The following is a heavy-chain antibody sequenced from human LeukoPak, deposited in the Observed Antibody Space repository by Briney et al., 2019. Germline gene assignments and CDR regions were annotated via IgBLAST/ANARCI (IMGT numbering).Heavy chain of an antibody. Sequence: PSETLSLTCAVYGGSFSGYYWSWIRQPPGKGLEWIGEINRSGSTNYNPSLKSRVTISVDTSKNQFSLKLSSVTAADTAVYYCARDGSGSVSRRTGTNWFDPWGQGTLVTVSS. D-gene: IGHD3-10*01. CDR3: ARDGSGSVSRRTGTNWFDP. V-gene: IGHV4-34*01. J-gene: IGHJ5*02. CDR2: INRSGST. CDR1: GGSFSGYY.